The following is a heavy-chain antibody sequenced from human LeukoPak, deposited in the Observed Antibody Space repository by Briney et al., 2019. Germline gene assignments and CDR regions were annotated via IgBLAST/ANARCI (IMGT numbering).Heavy chain of an antibody. J-gene: IGHJ5*02. D-gene: IGHD6-13*01. CDR1: GYTFTSYG. V-gene: IGHV1-18*01. CDR3: ARCPGAAAGTIWFDP. Sequence: GASVKVSCKASGYTFTSYGISWVRQAPGQGLEWMGWISAYNGNTNYAQKLQGRVTMTTDTSTSTAYMELSSLRSEDTAVYYCARCPGAAAGTIWFDPWGQGTLVTVSS. CDR2: ISAYNGNT.